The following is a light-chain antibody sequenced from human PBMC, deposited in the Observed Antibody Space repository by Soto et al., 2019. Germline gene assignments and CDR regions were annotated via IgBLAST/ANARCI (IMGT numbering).Light chain of an antibody. CDR3: SSYAGSNTYV. J-gene: IGLJ1*01. Sequence: SALAQPPSASGSPGQSVTISCTGTSSDVGGYIYVSWYQHHPGKAPKLMIYEASKRPSGVPDRLSGSKSGNTASLTVSGLQAEDEADYYCSSYAGSNTYVFGTGTKVTVL. CDR2: EAS. V-gene: IGLV2-8*01. CDR1: SSDVGGYIY.